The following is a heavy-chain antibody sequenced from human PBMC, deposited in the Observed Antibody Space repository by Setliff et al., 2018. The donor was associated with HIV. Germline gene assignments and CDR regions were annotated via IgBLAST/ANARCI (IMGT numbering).Heavy chain of an antibody. V-gene: IGHV3-23*01. J-gene: IGHJ4*02. CDR2: ISDSGGNT. Sequence: GGSLRLSCAASGFTFNNYAMSWVRQAPGKGLEWVSVISDSGGNTYHADSVQGRFTISRDNYKNTVFLQLDTLRREDTAVYYCASARIPTGGTSTSLDFWGQGALVTVSS. D-gene: IGHD1-1*01. CDR1: GFTFNNYA. CDR3: ASARIPTGGTSTSLDF.